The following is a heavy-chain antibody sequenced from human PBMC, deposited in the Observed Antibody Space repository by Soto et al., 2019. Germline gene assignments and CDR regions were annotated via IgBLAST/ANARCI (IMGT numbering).Heavy chain of an antibody. Sequence: ASVKVSCKASGYTFTRYGISWVRQAPGQGLEWMGWISGYNGDTNYAQRFQGRVSMTIDTSTTTAYMELRSLTSDDTAVYYCAKNGQPPYYYYGLDVWGQGTKVTVSS. CDR1: GYTFTRYG. CDR2: ISGYNGDT. J-gene: IGHJ6*02. D-gene: IGHD2-8*01. V-gene: IGHV1-18*01. CDR3: AKNGQPPYYYYGLDV.